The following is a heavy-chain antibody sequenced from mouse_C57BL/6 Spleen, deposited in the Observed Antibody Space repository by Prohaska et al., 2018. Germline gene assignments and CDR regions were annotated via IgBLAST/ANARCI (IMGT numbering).Heavy chain of an antibody. D-gene: IGHD1-1*01. CDR2: ISYDGSN. CDR1: GYSITSGYY. J-gene: IGHJ1*03. CDR3: AREGTTVVSYWYFDV. V-gene: IGHV3-6*01. Sequence: DVQLQESGPGLVKPSQSLSLTCSVTGYSITSGYYWNWIRQFPGNKLEWMGYISYDGSNNYNTSLKNRFYITRDTSNNQLLLKLNSVTTEDTATYYCAREGTTVVSYWYFDVWGTGTTVTVSS.